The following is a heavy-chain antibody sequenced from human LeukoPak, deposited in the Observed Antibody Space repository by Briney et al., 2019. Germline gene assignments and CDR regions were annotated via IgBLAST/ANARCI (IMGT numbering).Heavy chain of an antibody. J-gene: IGHJ4*02. V-gene: IGHV3-23*01. CDR3: AKDLVFGYSSGWYEYYFDY. CDR2: ISGSGRRT. CDR1: GFIFSSYA. Sequence: GGSLRLSCAASGFIFSSYAMSWVRQAPGKGLEWVSAISGSGRRTYYADSVKGRFTISRDNSKNTLYLQMNSLRAEDTAVYYCAKDLVFGYSSGWYEYYFDYWGQGTLVTVSS. D-gene: IGHD6-19*01.